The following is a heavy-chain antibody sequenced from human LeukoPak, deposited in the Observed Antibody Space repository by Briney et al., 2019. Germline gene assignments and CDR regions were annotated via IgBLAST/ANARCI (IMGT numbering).Heavy chain of an antibody. D-gene: IGHD2-2*02. CDR3: AKGGDIVVVPDAVPDY. V-gene: IGHV3-23*01. CDR2: ISGSGDST. CDR1: GFTFSNYA. J-gene: IGHJ4*02. Sequence: GGSLRLSCAASGFTFSNYAMRWVRQAPGKGLEWVSGISGSGDSTYYADSVKGRFTISRDNSKNTLYLQMNSLRAEDTAVYYCAKGGDIVVVPDAVPDYWGQGTLVTVSS.